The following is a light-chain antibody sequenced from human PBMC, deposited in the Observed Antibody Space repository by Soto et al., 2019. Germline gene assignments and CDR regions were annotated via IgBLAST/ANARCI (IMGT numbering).Light chain of an antibody. CDR3: QQYNVWPGWT. CDR1: QSISSY. J-gene: IGKJ1*01. V-gene: IGKV1-39*01. CDR2: AAS. Sequence: DIQMTQSPSSLSASVGDRVTITCRASQSISSYLNWYQQKPGKAPKLLIYAASSLQSGVPSRFSGSGSGTDFTLTISSLQPEDFAVYYCQQYNVWPGWTFGQGTKVDIK.